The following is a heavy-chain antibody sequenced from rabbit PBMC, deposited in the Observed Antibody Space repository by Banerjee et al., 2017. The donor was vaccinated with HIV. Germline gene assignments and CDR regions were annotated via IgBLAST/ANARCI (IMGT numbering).Heavy chain of an antibody. CDR3: ARDLAGVIGWNFNF. D-gene: IGHD4-1*01. CDR2: INTSSGNT. Sequence: QSLEESGGDLVKPGASLTLTCTASGFSFSNKYVMCWVRQAPGKGLEWIACINTSSGNTVYASWAKGRFTISRSTSLNTVDLKMTSLTAADTATYFCARDLAGVIGWNFNFWGPGTLVTVS. CDR1: GFSFSNKYV. V-gene: IGHV1S43*01. J-gene: IGHJ4*01.